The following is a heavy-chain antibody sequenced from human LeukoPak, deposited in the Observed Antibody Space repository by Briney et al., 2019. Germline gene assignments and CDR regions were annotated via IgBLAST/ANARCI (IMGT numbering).Heavy chain of an antibody. D-gene: IGHD5-24*01. Sequence: GGSLRLSCAASGFTFSSYALSWARQAPGKGLEWVSGISGSGGSTYYTDSVKGRFTISRDNAKNSLYLQMNSLRAEDTAVYYCALRDFDYWGQGTLVTVSS. CDR3: ALRDFDY. CDR2: ISGSGGST. CDR1: GFTFSSYA. V-gene: IGHV3-23*01. J-gene: IGHJ4*02.